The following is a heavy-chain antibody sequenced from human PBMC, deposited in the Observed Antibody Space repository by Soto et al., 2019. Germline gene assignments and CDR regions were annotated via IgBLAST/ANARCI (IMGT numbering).Heavy chain of an antibody. D-gene: IGHD3-10*01. Sequence: SETLSLTCTVSGGSISSADFFWTWLRQPPGKGLEWLGYIYYSGTTYYNPPLKGRLIISIDTSRNQFSLSLNSVTAADTAVYFCAREPYLPMARNDFWGQGAQVTVSS. J-gene: IGHJ4*02. V-gene: IGHV4-30-4*01. CDR2: IYYSGTT. CDR3: AREPYLPMARNDF. CDR1: GGSISSADFF.